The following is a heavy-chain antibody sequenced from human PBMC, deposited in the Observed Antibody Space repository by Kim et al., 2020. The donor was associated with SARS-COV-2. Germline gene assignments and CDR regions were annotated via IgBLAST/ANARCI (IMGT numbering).Heavy chain of an antibody. CDR1: GGSISSGGYY. V-gene: IGHV4-31*03. J-gene: IGHJ4*02. CDR3: ARTIDDYGDLRPDY. Sequence: SETLSLTCTVSGGSISSGGYYWSWIRQHPGKGLEWIGYIYYSGSTYYNPSLKSRVTISVDTSKNQFSLKLSSVTAADTAVYYCARTIDDYGDLRPDYWGQGTLVTVSS. CDR2: IYYSGST. D-gene: IGHD4-17*01.